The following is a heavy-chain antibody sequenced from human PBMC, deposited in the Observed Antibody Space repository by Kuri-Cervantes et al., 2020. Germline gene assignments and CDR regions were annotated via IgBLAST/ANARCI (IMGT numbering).Heavy chain of an antibody. D-gene: IGHD3-22*01. Sequence: ASGKVSCKASGYTFTSYAMHWVRQAPGQRLEWMGWISAYNGNTNYAQKLQGRVTMTTDTSTSTAYMELRSLRSDDTAVYYCARARYYYDSSGSRFGAAFDIWGQGTMVTVSS. CDR3: ARARYYYDSSGSRFGAAFDI. CDR2: ISAYNGNT. J-gene: IGHJ3*02. V-gene: IGHV1-18*01. CDR1: GYTFTSYA.